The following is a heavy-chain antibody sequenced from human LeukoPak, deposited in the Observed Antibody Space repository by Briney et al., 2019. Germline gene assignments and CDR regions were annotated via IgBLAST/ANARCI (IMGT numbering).Heavy chain of an antibody. Sequence: GGSLRLSCAASGVTFSSYAMSWGRQAPGKGLEWVSAISGSGGSTYYADSVKGRFTISRDNSKNTLYQEMNSLRAEDTAVYYCAKEGGYCSSTSCYPMYFDYWGQGTLVTVSS. CDR3: AKEGGYCSSTSCYPMYFDY. CDR2: ISGSGGST. D-gene: IGHD2-2*01. J-gene: IGHJ4*02. V-gene: IGHV3-23*01. CDR1: GVTFSSYA.